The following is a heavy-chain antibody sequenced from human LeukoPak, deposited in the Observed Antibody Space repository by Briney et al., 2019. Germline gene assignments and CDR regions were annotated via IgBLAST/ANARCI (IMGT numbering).Heavy chain of an antibody. D-gene: IGHD3-3*01. CDR3: ARQLLRFLERKPEYFQH. CDR2: IRETGAVT. J-gene: IGHJ1*01. V-gene: IGHV3-23*01. Sequence: PGGSLRLSCTASGFIFSRYDMSWVRQAPGKGLEWVSSIRETGAVTYNVDSVKGRFTISRDNAKNSLYLQMNSLRAEDTAVYYCARQLLRFLERKPEYFQHWGQGTLVTVSS. CDR1: GFIFSRYD.